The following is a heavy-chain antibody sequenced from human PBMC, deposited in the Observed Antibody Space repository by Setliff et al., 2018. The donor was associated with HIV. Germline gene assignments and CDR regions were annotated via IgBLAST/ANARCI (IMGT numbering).Heavy chain of an antibody. CDR1: GESFSGFH. CDR3: ARVWLHNDADKPRFDP. V-gene: IGHV4-34*01. Sequence: SETLSLTCAIYGESFSGFHWTWIRHSPGKGLEWIGEINHSRGSNHNPSLKSRVTISADTSKNQFSLKLSSVTAADTAVYYCARVWLHNDADKPRFDPWGQGILVTVSS. CDR2: INHSRGS. D-gene: IGHD5-12*01. J-gene: IGHJ5*02.